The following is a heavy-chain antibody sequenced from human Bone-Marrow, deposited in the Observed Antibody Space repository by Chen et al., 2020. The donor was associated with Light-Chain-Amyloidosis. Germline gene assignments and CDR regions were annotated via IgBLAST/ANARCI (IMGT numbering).Heavy chain of an antibody. CDR2: ISYDGSNK. CDR1: GFTFSSYA. Sequence: QVQLVESGGGVVQPGRSLRLSCAASGFTFSSYAMHWVRQAPDKGLEWVAVISYDGSNKYYADSVKGRFTISRDNSKNTLYLQMNSLRAEDTAVYYCARDQRVVVAATLDYWGQGTLVTVSS. D-gene: IGHD2-15*01. V-gene: IGHV3-30-3*01. CDR3: ARDQRVVVAATLDY. J-gene: IGHJ4*02.